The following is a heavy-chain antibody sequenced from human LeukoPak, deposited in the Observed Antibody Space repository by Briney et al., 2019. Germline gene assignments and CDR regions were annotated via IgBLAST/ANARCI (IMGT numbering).Heavy chain of an antibody. J-gene: IGHJ4*02. V-gene: IGHV3-23*01. CDR3: AREEWESKMGHFDC. CDR1: GFTVGSYY. D-gene: IGHD1-26*01. Sequence: GGSLRLSCAASGFTVGSYYMSWLRQAPGKGPEWVSSFGPTGKAYYADSVKGRFTISRDISKNTLYLQMNSLRAEDTAVFYCAREEWESKMGHFDCWGRGTLVTVSS. CDR2: FGPTGKA.